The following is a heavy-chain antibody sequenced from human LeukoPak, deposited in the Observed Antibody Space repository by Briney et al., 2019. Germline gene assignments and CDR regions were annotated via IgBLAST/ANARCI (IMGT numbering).Heavy chain of an antibody. CDR3: ARSLWYSSSWPVEGEDFDY. Sequence: GASVKVSCKASGGTFSSYAISWVRQAPGQGLEWMGRIIPIFGTANYAQKFQGRVTITTDESTSTAYMELSSLRSEDTAVYYCARSLWYSSSWPVEGEDFDYWGQGTLVTVSS. V-gene: IGHV1-69*05. CDR2: IIPIFGTA. D-gene: IGHD6-13*01. CDR1: GGTFSSYA. J-gene: IGHJ4*02.